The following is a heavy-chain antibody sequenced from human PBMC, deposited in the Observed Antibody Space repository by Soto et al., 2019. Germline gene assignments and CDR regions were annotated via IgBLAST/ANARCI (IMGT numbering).Heavy chain of an antibody. Sequence: ASVKVSCKASGGTFSSYAISWVRQAPGQGLEWMGGIIPIFGTANYAQKFQGRVTITADESTSTAYMELSSLRSEDTAVYYCARAKADIVVVVAASPNYYYYYGMDVWGQGTTVTVSS. J-gene: IGHJ6*02. CDR2: IIPIFGTA. D-gene: IGHD2-15*01. V-gene: IGHV1-69*13. CDR1: GGTFSSYA. CDR3: ARAKADIVVVVAASPNYYYYYGMDV.